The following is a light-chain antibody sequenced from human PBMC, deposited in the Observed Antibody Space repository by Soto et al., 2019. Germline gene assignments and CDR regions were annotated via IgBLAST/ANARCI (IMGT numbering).Light chain of an antibody. V-gene: IGKV3-20*01. CDR2: DAS. J-gene: IGKJ1*01. Sequence: LVLQQSPGTLSFSPGERATLSCRASQSGSNYLAWYQQRPGQAPRLLIYDASYRATGIPDRFSGSGSGTDFTLTISRLEPEDFAVYYCQQYGSSPPTFGQGTKVDIK. CDR3: QQYGSSPPT. CDR1: QSGSNY.